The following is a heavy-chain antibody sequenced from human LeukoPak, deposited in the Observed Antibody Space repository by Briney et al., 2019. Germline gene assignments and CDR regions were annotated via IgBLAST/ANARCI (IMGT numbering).Heavy chain of an antibody. J-gene: IGHJ4*02. CDR3: ARQSGSSPV. V-gene: IGHV3-48*01. Sequence: QPGGSLRLSCAVSGFTFSRYSMNWVRQAPGKGLEWVSYISSSSSTIYYADSVKGRFTISRDNAKNSLYLQMNSLRAEDTAVYYCARQSGSSPVWGQGTLVTVSS. CDR1: GFTFSRYS. CDR2: ISSSSSTI. D-gene: IGHD1-26*01.